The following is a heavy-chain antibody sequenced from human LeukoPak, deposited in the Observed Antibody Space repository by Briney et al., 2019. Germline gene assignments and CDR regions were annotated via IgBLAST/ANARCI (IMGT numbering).Heavy chain of an antibody. D-gene: IGHD3-22*01. CDR1: GFTFSSYS. CDR2: IRSSSSYI. J-gene: IGHJ4*02. Sequence: GGSLRLSCAASGFTFSSYSMNWVRQAPGKGLEWVSSIRSSSSYIYYADSVKGRFTISRDNAKNSLYLQMNSLRAEDTAVYYCARDGGNWYYDSSGFPGGYWGQGTLVTVSS. CDR3: ARDGGNWYYDSSGFPGGY. V-gene: IGHV3-21*01.